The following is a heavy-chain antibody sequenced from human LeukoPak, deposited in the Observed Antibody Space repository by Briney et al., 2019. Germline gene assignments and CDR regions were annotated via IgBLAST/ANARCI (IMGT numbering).Heavy chain of an antibody. J-gene: IGHJ6*02. D-gene: IGHD1-26*01. CDR1: GFIFGASW. CDR2: IKEDGSAT. V-gene: IGHV3-7*01. Sequence: PGESLRLSCAASGFIFGASWMTWVRQAPGKGLEWVANIKEDGSATYYVDSVMGRFTISRDNAQNSLYLQMIYPSAEDTAVYYCARLRSYSYNYYGLDVWGHGTAVTVS. CDR3: ARLRSYSYNYYGLDV.